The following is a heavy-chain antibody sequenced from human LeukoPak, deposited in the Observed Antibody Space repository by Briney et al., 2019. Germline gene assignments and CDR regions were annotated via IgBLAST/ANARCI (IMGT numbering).Heavy chain of an antibody. Sequence: GGSLRLSCVASGFTFSEYWMLWVRQAPGKGLESVSRINTDGTVTTYADSVKGRFTVSRDNADNTMFLQMNSVRDEDTAVYYCATKQWLAPPPDSWGQGTPVTVSS. CDR1: GFTFSEYW. J-gene: IGHJ4*02. CDR2: INTDGTVT. D-gene: IGHD6-19*01. CDR3: ATKQWLAPPPDS. V-gene: IGHV3-74*01.